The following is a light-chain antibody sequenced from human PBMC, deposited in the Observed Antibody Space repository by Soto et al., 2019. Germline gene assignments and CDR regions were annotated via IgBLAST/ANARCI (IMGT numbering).Light chain of an antibody. V-gene: IGLV2-11*01. J-gene: IGLJ1*01. Sequence: QSALTQPRSVSGSPGQSVTISCTGTGNDVGAYNYVSWYQQHPGRPPKLLIYGVVRWPSGVPDRFSGSKSGNTASLTISGLQAEDEADYYCGSWDSSLSAYVFGTGTKVTVL. CDR2: GVV. CDR1: GNDVGAYNY. CDR3: GSWDSSLSAYV.